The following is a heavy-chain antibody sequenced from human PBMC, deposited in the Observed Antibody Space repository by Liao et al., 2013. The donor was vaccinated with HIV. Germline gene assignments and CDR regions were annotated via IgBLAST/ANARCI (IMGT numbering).Heavy chain of an antibody. J-gene: IGHJ5*02. CDR1: GGSLSSGGYY. V-gene: IGHV4-61*02. CDR2: IYSSGNT. D-gene: IGHD6-19*01. Sequence: QVQPQESGPRLLKPSQTLSLTCTVSGGSLSSGGYYWSWIRQPAGKGLEWIGRIYSSGNTYYNPSLKSRVSISVDTSKNYFSLKLSSVTAADTAVYFCARLLLSEVDPWGQGAWSPSPQ. CDR3: ARLLLSEVDP.